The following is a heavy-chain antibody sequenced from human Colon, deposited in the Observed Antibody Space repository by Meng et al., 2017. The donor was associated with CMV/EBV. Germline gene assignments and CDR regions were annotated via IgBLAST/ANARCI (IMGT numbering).Heavy chain of an antibody. V-gene: IGHV4-34*01. D-gene: IGHD3-3*01. Sequence: SETLSLTCAVYGGSFSGYYWSWIRQPPGKGLEWIGEINHSGSTNYNPSLKSRVTISVDTSKNQFSLKRSSVTAADTAVYYCARGVPVLRFLEWLLHGMDVWGQGTTVTVSS. CDR2: INHSGST. CDR3: ARGVPVLRFLEWLLHGMDV. CDR1: GGSFSGYY. J-gene: IGHJ6*02.